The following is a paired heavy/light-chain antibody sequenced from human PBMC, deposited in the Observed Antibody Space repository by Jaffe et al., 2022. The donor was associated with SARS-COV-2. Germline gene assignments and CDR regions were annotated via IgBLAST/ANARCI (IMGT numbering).Heavy chain of an antibody. V-gene: IGHV3-7*01. D-gene: IGHD3-3*02. CDR1: DFTYATRW. CDR3: ATGGGHFFSDKNFDY. J-gene: IGHJ4*02. Sequence: EVQLVESGGGLVQPGGSLRLSCEASDFTYATRWMSWIRQAPGKGLEWVASIQEDGSEKYYVDSVKGRFTISRDNSKNSIYLQMNSLTAEDSAMYHCATGGGHFFSDKNFDYWGQGTLVTVSS. CDR2: IQEDGSEK.
Light chain of an antibody. Sequence: QSVLTQPPSVSGAPRQRVTISCSGGSSNIGNNAVHWYQQLPGDTPKLLIYYDDLLPSGVSDRFSGSKSGTSASLAISGLQSGDEADYYCAVWDDSLNGWVFGGGTKLTVL. CDR2: YDD. CDR3: AVWDDSLNGWV. V-gene: IGLV1-36*01. J-gene: IGLJ3*02. CDR1: SSNIGNNA.